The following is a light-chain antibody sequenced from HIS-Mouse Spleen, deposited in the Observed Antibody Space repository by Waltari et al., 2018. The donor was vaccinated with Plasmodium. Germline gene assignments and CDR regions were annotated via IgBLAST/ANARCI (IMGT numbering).Light chain of an antibody. J-gene: IGLJ3*02. Sequence: QSVLTQPPSASGTPGQRVTISCSGSSSNIGSNTVNWYQQLPGTAPKLLIYSNNERPAGVPDRFLGSKSGTSASLAISGLQSEDEADYYCAAWDDSLNGVFGGGTKLTVL. CDR3: AAWDDSLNGV. V-gene: IGLV1-44*01. CDR1: SSNIGSNT. CDR2: SNN.